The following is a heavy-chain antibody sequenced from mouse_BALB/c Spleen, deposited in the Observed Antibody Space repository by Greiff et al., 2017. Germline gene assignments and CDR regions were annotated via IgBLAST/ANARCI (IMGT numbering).Heavy chain of an antibody. Sequence: EVKVVESGGGLVKPGGSLKLSCAASGFAFSSYDMSWVRQTPEKRLEWVAYISSGGGSTYYPDTVKGRFTISRDNAKNTLYLQMSSLKSEDTAMYYCARHPPSTMVGPPFAYWGQGTLVTVSA. CDR3: ARHPPSTMVGPPFAY. CDR2: ISSGGGST. D-gene: IGHD2-2*01. CDR1: GFAFSSYD. J-gene: IGHJ3*01. V-gene: IGHV5-12-1*01.